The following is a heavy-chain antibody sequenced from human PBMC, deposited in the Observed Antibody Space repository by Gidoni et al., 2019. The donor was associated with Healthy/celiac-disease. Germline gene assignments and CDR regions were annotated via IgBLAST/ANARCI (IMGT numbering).Heavy chain of an antibody. Sequence: QVQLQESGPGLVKPSETLSLTCTVSGGSISSYYWSWIRQPPGKGLEWIGYIYYSGSTNYNPSLKSRVTISVDTSKNQFSLKLSSVTAADTAVYYCARGFKLLRSGYFDYWGQGTLVTVSS. J-gene: IGHJ4*02. CDR1: GGSISSYY. CDR2: IYYSGST. CDR3: ARGFKLLRSGYFDY. V-gene: IGHV4-59*01. D-gene: IGHD3-3*01.